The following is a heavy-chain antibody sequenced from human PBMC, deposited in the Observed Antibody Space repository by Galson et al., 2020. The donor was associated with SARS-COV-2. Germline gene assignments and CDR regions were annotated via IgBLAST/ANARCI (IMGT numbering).Heavy chain of an antibody. V-gene: IGHV3-30*18. CDR3: AKVNRNSYYYDSSGYYYEYYYYGMDV. D-gene: IGHD3-22*01. CDR1: GFTFSSYG. Sequence: GGSLRLSCAASGFTFSSYGMHWVRQAPGKGLEWVAVISYDGSNKYYADSVKGRFTISRDNSKNTLYLQMNSLRAEDTAVYYCAKVNRNSYYYDSSGYYYEYYYYGMDVWGQGTTVTVSS. J-gene: IGHJ6*02. CDR2: ISYDGSNK.